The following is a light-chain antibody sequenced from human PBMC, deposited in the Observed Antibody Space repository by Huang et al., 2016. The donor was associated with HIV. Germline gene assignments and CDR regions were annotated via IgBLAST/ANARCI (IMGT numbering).Light chain of an antibody. V-gene: IGKV3-20*01. J-gene: IGKJ1*01. Sequence: IVLTQSPGTLSLSPGERATLSCRASQSVGSHYLAWYQQKPGQAPRLLIYGASSRAISIADRFSGSGSGTDFTLIISILEPEDFAVYYCQQYDISRTFGQGTKVEIK. CDR3: QQYDISRT. CDR2: GAS. CDR1: QSVGSHY.